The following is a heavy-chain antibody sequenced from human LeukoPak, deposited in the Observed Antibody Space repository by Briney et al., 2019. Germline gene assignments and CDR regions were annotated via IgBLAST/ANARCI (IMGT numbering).Heavy chain of an antibody. CDR2: IIPIFGTA. D-gene: IGHD3-3*01. J-gene: IGHJ5*02. Sequence: SVKVSCKASGGTFSSYAISWVRQAPGQGLEWMGGIIPIFGTANYAQKFQGRVTITTDESTSTVYMELSSLRSEDTAVYYCAREGDDITVFGVATPNWFDPWGQGTLVTVSS. CDR1: GGTFSSYA. V-gene: IGHV1-69*05. CDR3: AREGDDITVFGVATPNWFDP.